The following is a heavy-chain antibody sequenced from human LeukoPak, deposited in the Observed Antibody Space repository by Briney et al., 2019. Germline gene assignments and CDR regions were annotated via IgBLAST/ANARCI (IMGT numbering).Heavy chain of an antibody. D-gene: IGHD3-22*01. CDR3: ARSSYYDDAFDF. Sequence: PSETLSLTCTFSGGSASNYSWNWIRLPPGKGLEWIGSFSNSGRTNSNPSLKTRVTISVHTSKNQFSLRLTSVTAADTAVYYCARSSYYDDAFDFWGQGTLVTVSS. CDR1: GGSASNYS. V-gene: IGHV4-59*02. J-gene: IGHJ4*02. CDR2: FSNSGRT.